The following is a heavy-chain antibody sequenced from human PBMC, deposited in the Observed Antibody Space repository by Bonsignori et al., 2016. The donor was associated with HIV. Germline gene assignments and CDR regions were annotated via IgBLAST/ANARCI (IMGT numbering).Heavy chain of an antibody. V-gene: IGHV3-7*01. Sequence: EVQLVESGGDLVQPGGSLRLSCAASGFTFSTYWMTWVRQAPGKGLEWVANIKQDGSDRNHVDSVQGRFTISRDNAKNTLYLQMNSLRAEDTAVYYCARDSTFKNDYWGQGALVT. CDR1: GFTFSTYW. CDR2: IKQDGSDR. CDR3: ARDSTFKNDY. J-gene: IGHJ4*02.